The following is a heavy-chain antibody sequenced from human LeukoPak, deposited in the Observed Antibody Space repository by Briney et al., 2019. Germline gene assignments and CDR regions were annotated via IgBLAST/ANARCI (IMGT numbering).Heavy chain of an antibody. CDR3: GGANSSYYPIDN. CDR1: GGSISRDSSY. J-gene: IGHJ4*02. Sequence: PSETLSLTCAVSGGSISRDSSYWSWLRQYPGKGLEWIGFISFSGDTNYNPSLKSRLTISRDMSKNQFSLRLSSVTAADTALYYCGGANSSYYPIDNWGQGTLVSVSS. D-gene: IGHD3-22*01. CDR2: ISFSGDT. V-gene: IGHV4-31*11.